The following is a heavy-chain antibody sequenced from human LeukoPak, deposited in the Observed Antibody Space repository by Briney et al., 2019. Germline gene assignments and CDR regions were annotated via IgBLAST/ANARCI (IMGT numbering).Heavy chain of an antibody. CDR3: ARGRRATRYYYGMDV. CDR2: ISNNGGYT. Sequence: GGSLRLSCAASGFTFSSSAMSWVRQAPGKGLEWVSAISNNGGYTYYADSVQGRFTISGDNSKNTLYLQMNSLIAEDTAVYYCARGRRATRYYYGMDVWGQGTTVTVSS. CDR1: GFTFSSSA. D-gene: IGHD1-26*01. V-gene: IGHV3-23*01. J-gene: IGHJ6*02.